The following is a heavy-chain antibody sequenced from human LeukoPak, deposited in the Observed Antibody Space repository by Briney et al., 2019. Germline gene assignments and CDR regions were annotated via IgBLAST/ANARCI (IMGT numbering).Heavy chain of an antibody. CDR1: GFTFSSYW. V-gene: IGHV3-74*01. CDR2: INSDDSST. Sequence: GGSLRLSCAASGFTFSSYWMHWVRQAPGKGLVWVSCINSDDSSTSYADSVKGRFTISRDNSKNTLYLQMSSLRAEDTAVYYCAKGHSRGWYYFDYWGQGTLVTVSS. D-gene: IGHD6-19*01. J-gene: IGHJ4*02. CDR3: AKGHSRGWYYFDY.